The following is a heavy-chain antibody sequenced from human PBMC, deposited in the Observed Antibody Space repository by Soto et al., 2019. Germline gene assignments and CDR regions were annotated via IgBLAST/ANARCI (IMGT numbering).Heavy chain of an antibody. CDR2: INAYNGNT. V-gene: IGHV1-18*01. CDR3: AMVDVYVTPSPQDV. Sequence: QVHLVQSGAEVKNPGASVKVSCKASGYSFTRYGIGWARQAPGQGLEWMGWINAYNGNTNYAQNLQGRLTLTTDTSTTTAYMEVRRLRSNDTAIYYCAMVDVYVTPSPQDVWGQGTTVTVSS. CDR1: GYSFTRYG. D-gene: IGHD3-16*01. J-gene: IGHJ6*02.